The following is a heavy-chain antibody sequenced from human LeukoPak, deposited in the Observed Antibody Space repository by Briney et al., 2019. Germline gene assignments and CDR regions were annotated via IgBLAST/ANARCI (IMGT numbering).Heavy chain of an antibody. J-gene: IGHJ4*02. V-gene: IGHV3-23*01. CDR1: GFAFNTYA. D-gene: IGHD6-13*01. CDR2: ISTSGRAT. CDR3: ARLATSWYSSLDY. Sequence: GGSLRLSCAASGFAFNTYAMTWVRQAPEKGLQWVSTISTSGRATYYADSVEGRFTISRDNSKNTLFLQMNSLRAEDTAIYYCARLATSWYSSLDYWGQGTLVTVSS.